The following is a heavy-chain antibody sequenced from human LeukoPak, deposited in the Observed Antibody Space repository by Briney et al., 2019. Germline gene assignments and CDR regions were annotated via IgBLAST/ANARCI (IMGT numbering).Heavy chain of an antibody. J-gene: IGHJ4*02. CDR2: ISSSSSTI. D-gene: IGHD3-16*01. CDR3: ARARYDYVWGSYADY. CDR1: GFTFSSYS. Sequence: GSLRLSCAASGFTFSSYSMNWVRQAPGKGLEWVSYISSSSSTIYYADSVKGRFTISRDNAKNSLYLQMNSLRAEDTAVYYCARARYDYVWGSYADYWGQGTLVTVSS. V-gene: IGHV3-48*01.